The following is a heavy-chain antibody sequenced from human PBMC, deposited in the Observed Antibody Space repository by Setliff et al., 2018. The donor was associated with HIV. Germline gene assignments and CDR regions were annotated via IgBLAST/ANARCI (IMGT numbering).Heavy chain of an antibody. V-gene: IGHV4-39*07. CDR1: GGSISSSSHY. CDR2: IYYSGST. CDR3: ARSDVVEFLEWSPEGCFDP. J-gene: IGHJ5*02. Sequence: SETLSLTCTVSGGSISSSSHYWGWIRQPPGKGLEWIGSIYYSGSTYYNPSLKSRVTISVDTSKNQFSLKVNSVSAADTAVYYCARSDVVEFLEWSPEGCFDPWGQGTLVTVSS. D-gene: IGHD3-3*02.